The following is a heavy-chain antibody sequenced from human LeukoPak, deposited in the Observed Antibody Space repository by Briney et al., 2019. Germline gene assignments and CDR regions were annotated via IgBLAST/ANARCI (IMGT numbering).Heavy chain of an antibody. D-gene: IGHD3-3*01. CDR3: ASSTYYDFWSGYLGDFDY. Sequence: LETLSLTCAVSGYSISSGYYWGWIRQPPGKGLEWIGSIYHSGSTYYDPSLKGRVTISVDTSKNQFSLKLSSVTAADTAVYYCASSTYYDFWSGYLGDFDYWGQGTLVTVSS. J-gene: IGHJ4*02. CDR2: IYHSGST. V-gene: IGHV4-38-2*01. CDR1: GYSISSGYY.